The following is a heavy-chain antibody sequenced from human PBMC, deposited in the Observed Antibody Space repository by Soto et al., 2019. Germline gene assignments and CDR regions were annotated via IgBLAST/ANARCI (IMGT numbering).Heavy chain of an antibody. J-gene: IGHJ4*02. CDR2: TNSDGSSK. Sequence: GGSLRLSCAASGFTFSNYWMHWVRQVPGKGLVWVSRTNSDGSSKSYADSVKGRFTISRDNAKNTVFLQMDSLRAEDTAVYHCARYTYNISPFDYWGQGTLVTVSS. CDR3: ARYTYNISPFDY. CDR1: GFTFSNYW. V-gene: IGHV3-74*01. D-gene: IGHD1-1*01.